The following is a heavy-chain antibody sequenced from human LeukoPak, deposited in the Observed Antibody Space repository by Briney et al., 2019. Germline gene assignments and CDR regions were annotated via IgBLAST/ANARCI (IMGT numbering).Heavy chain of an antibody. J-gene: IGHJ4*02. CDR2: IIPIFGTA. D-gene: IGHD4-17*01. Sequence: ASVKVSCKASGGTFSSYAISWVRQAPGQGLEWMGRIIPIFGTANYAQKFQGRVTITTDESTSTAYMELSSLRSEDTAVYSCARDSNYGDYVFVYWGQGTLVTVSS. CDR3: ARDSNYGDYVFVY. CDR1: GGTFSSYA. V-gene: IGHV1-69*05.